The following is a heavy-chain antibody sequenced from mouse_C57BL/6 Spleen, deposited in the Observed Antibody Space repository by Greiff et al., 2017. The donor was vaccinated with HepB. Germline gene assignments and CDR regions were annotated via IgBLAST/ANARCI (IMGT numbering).Heavy chain of an antibody. Sequence: VQLQQPGAELVMPGASVKLSCKASGYTFTSYWMHWVKQRPGQGLEWIGEIDPSDSYTNYNQKFKGKSTLTVDKSSSTAYMQLSSLTSEDSAVYYCARGTGTWCFDFWGTGTTVTVSS. V-gene: IGHV1-69*01. J-gene: IGHJ1*03. D-gene: IGHD4-1*01. CDR2: IDPSDSYT. CDR1: GYTFTSYW. CDR3: ARGTGTWCFDF.